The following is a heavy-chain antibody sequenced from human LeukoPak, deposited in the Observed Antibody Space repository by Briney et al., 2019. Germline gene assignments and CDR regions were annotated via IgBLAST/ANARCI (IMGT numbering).Heavy chain of an antibody. CDR3: ARRITISGVGYYMDV. V-gene: IGHV3-48*03. Sequence: PGGSLRLSCAASGFTFSSYEMNWVRQAPGKGLEWLSYISNSGKTINYAGSVKGRFTVSRDNAWNSLHLQMNGLRAEDTAVYYCARRITISGVGYYMDVWGKGTTVTVSS. CDR1: GFTFSSYE. D-gene: IGHD3-3*01. CDR2: ISNSGKTI. J-gene: IGHJ6*03.